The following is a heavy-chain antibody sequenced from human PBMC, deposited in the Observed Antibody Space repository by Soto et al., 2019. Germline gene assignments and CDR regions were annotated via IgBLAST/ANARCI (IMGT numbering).Heavy chain of an antibody. CDR3: ARDANSSSWPDFDY. V-gene: IGHV3-30-3*01. CDR1: GFTFSSYA. Sequence: GGSLRLSCAASGFTFSSYAMHWVRQAPGKGLEWVAVISYDGSNKYYADSVKGRFTISRDNSKNTLYLQMNSLRAEDTAVYYCARDANSSSWPDFDYWGQGTLVTVSS. CDR2: ISYDGSNK. J-gene: IGHJ4*02. D-gene: IGHD6-13*01.